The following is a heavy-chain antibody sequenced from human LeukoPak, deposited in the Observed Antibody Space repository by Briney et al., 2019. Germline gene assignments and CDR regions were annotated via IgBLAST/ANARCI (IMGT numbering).Heavy chain of an antibody. Sequence: GASVKVSCKASGYTFTSYGISWVRQAPGQGLEWMGWINPNSGGTNYAQKFQGRVTMTRDTSISTAYMELSRLRSDDTAVYYCARGDMVRGLYYMDVWGRGTTVTVSS. CDR3: ARGDMVRGLYYMDV. D-gene: IGHD3-10*01. V-gene: IGHV1-2*02. CDR1: GYTFTSYG. CDR2: INPNSGGT. J-gene: IGHJ6*03.